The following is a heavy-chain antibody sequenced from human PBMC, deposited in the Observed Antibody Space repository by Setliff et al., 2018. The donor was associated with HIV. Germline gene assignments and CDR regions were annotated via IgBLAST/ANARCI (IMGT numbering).Heavy chain of an antibody. J-gene: IGHJ3*02. Sequence: TLSLTCTVSGGSISSGIYYWIWIRQPAGKGLEWIGHVYTTGGTNYNPSLESRLAISVDTSRNQFSLRLSSVTAADTAVYYCARAPTGVTNAFDIWGQGTMVTVSS. D-gene: IGHD2-8*02. V-gene: IGHV4-61*09. CDR1: GGSISSGIYY. CDR2: VYTTGGT. CDR3: ARAPTGVTNAFDI.